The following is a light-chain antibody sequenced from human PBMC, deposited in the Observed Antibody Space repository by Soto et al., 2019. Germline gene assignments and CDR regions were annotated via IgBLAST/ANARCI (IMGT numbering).Light chain of an antibody. J-gene: IGKJ4*01. CDR2: GAS. Sequence: ETVMTQSPVTLSVSPGERATLSCRASQSVAINLAWYQQRPGQAPRLLIYGASTRATGIPARFSGSGSGTEFTLTISSLQSEDFAVYYCQQFYTWPVTFGGGTKVEIK. CDR3: QQFYTWPVT. CDR1: QSVAIN. V-gene: IGKV3-15*01.